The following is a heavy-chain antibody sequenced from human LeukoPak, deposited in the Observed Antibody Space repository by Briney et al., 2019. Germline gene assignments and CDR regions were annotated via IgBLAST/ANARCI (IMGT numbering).Heavy chain of an antibody. Sequence: ASVKVSCKASGYTFTSYGISWVRQAPGQGLEWMGWISAYNSNTNYAQKLQGRVTMTTDTSTSTAYMELRSLRSDDTAVYYCARGDLRITMIVVVQLPPDYWGQGTLVTVSS. CDR3: ARGDLRITMIVVVQLPPDY. CDR1: GYTFTSYG. V-gene: IGHV1-18*01. J-gene: IGHJ4*02. CDR2: ISAYNSNT. D-gene: IGHD3-22*01.